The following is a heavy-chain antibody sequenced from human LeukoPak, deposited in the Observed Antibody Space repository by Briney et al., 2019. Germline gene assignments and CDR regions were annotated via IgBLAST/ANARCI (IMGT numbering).Heavy chain of an antibody. D-gene: IGHD3-10*01. Sequence: PGGSLRLSCAASGFTFSNYGMSWVRQAPGKGLEWVSAINGGGGSTYYADSVKGRFTISRDNSKKTLYLQMNSLRAEDTAVYYCAKGMAAYGSGSLFDYCGQGTLVTVSS. J-gene: IGHJ4*02. CDR3: AKGMAAYGSGSLFDY. V-gene: IGHV3-23*01. CDR2: INGGGGST. CDR1: GFTFSNYG.